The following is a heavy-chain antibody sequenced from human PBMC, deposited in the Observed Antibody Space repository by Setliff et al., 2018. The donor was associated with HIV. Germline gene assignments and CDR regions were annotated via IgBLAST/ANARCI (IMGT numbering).Heavy chain of an antibody. V-gene: IGHV1-8*01. J-gene: IGHJ6*02. CDR1: GHTFTNYD. Sequence: ASVKVSCKPPGHTFTNYDIHWMRRAPGQGLEWMGWMNPNSGVSGYALKFHDRVTMTRDTSITTLYMELSSLTSEDTAVYYCARGKGVGGVIITGGLDVRGQGTTVTVSS. D-gene: IGHD3-10*01. CDR3: ARGKGVGGVIITGGLDV. CDR2: MNPNSGVS.